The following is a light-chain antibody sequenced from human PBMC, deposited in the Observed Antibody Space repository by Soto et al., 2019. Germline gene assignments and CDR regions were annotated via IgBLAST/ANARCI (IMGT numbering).Light chain of an antibody. V-gene: IGKV3-20*01. CDR1: QSVSSSY. CDR3: QQYGSSPQWT. J-gene: IGKJ1*01. Sequence: EIVLTQSPGTLSLSPGERATLSCRASQSVSSSYLAWYQQKPGQAPRLLIYGASSRATGIPDRFSGSGSGTDFPLTIGRLEPEDFAVYYCQQYGSSPQWTFGQGTKVEIK. CDR2: GAS.